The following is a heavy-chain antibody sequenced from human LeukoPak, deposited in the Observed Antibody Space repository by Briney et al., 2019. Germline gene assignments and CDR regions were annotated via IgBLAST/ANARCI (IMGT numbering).Heavy chain of an antibody. Sequence: ASVKVSCKASGYTFTNYFIHWVRQAPGQGLEWMGWINPNSGGTNYAQKFQGRVTMTRDTSISTAYMDLSRLRSDDTAVYYCARGSIVGATFDYWGQGTLVTVSS. CDR3: ARGSIVGATFDY. V-gene: IGHV1-2*02. CDR1: GYTFTNYF. CDR2: INPNSGGT. J-gene: IGHJ4*02. D-gene: IGHD1-26*01.